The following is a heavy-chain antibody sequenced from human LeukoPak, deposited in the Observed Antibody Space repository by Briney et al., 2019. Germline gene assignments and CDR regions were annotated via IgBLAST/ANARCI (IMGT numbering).Heavy chain of an antibody. V-gene: IGHV2-26*01. CDR1: GLSLSNARMG. D-gene: IGHD3-3*01. CDR2: IFSNDEK. J-gene: IGHJ4*02. Sequence: ESGPTLVNPTETLTLTCTVSGLSLSNARMGVSWIRQPPGKALEWLAHIFSNDEKSYSTSLKSRLTISRDTSKSQVVLTMTNMDPVDTATYYCARISDFDFWSGNRAGGYFDYWGQGTLVTVSS. CDR3: ARISDFDFWSGNRAGGYFDY.